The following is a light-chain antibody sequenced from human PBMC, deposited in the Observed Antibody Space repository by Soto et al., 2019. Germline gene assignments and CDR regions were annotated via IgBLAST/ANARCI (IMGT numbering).Light chain of an antibody. J-gene: IGLJ2*01. CDR1: SSNIGAGYD. CDR2: GNN. Sequence: QSVLTQPPSVSGAPGQRVTISCTGSSSNIGAGYDVHWYQQFPGTAPKLLIYGNNNRPSGVPDRSSGSKSGTSASLAIAGLQAEDEADYYCQSYDSSLSENVIFGGGTKLTVL. CDR3: QSYDSSLSENVI. V-gene: IGLV1-40*01.